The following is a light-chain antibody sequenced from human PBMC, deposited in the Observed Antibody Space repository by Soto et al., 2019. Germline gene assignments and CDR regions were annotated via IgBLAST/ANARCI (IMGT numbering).Light chain of an antibody. Sequence: EIVLTQSPGTLSLSPGERATLSCRASQSVSSNLAWYQQKPGQAPRLLIYGASTRATGIPARFSGSGSGTEFTLTISSLQSEEFAVYYCQQYNNWPWTVGQGTKVDIK. CDR3: QQYNNWPWT. CDR2: GAS. CDR1: QSVSSN. V-gene: IGKV3-15*01. J-gene: IGKJ1*01.